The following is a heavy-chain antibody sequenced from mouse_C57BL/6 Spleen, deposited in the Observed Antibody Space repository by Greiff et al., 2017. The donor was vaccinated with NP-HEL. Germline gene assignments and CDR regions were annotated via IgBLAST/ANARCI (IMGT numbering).Heavy chain of an antibody. V-gene: IGHV2-2*01. D-gene: IGHD4-1*01. CDR2: IWSGGST. CDR1: GFSLTSYG. CDR3: ARKELGRGYFDV. Sequence: QVQLKQSGPGLVQPSQSLSITCTVSGFSLTSYGVHWVRQSPGKGLEWLGVIWSGGSTDYNAAFISRLSTSKDNTKGQVFVKRNSLQDDDTAIYYCARKELGRGYFDVWGTGTTVTVSS. J-gene: IGHJ1*03.